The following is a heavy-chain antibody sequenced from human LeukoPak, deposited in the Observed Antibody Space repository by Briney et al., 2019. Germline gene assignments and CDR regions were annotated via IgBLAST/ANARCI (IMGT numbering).Heavy chain of an antibody. CDR3: ARIAAAGTGYYYYYMDV. CDR2: INPNSGGT. V-gene: IGHV1-2*02. Sequence: ASVKVSCKASGYTFTGYYMHWVRQAPGQGLEWMGWINPNSGGTNYAQKFQGRVTMTRDTSISTAYMELSRLRSDDTAVYYCARIAAAGTGYYYYYMDVWGQRDHGHRLL. J-gene: IGHJ6*03. CDR1: GYTFTGYY. D-gene: IGHD6-13*01.